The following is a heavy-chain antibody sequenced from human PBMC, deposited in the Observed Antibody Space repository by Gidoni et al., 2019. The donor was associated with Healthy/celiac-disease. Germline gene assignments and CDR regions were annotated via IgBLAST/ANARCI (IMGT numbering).Heavy chain of an antibody. D-gene: IGHD4-17*01. CDR3: ASDPGDRRGIFDY. CDR1: GWSFSGYY. CDR2: INHSGST. Sequence: QVQLQQWGAGLLKPSETLSLTCAVYGWSFSGYYWSWIRQPPGKGLEWIGEINHSGSTNYNPSLKSRVTISVDTSKNQFSLKLSSVTAADTAVYYCASDPGDRRGIFDYWGQGTLVTVSS. V-gene: IGHV4-34*01. J-gene: IGHJ4*02.